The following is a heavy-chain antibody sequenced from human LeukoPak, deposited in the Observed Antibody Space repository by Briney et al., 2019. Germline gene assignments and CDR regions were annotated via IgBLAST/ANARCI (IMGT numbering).Heavy chain of an antibody. Sequence: ASVKVSCKASGYIFTDYYMHWVRQAPGQELGWMGRINPNSGGTNYAQKFQGRVTMTRDTSISTAYMELSRLRSDDTAVYYCARNTRITMIVDGWFDPWGQGTLVTVSS. CDR1: GYIFTDYY. CDR2: INPNSGGT. J-gene: IGHJ5*02. CDR3: ARNTRITMIVDGWFDP. V-gene: IGHV1-2*06. D-gene: IGHD3-22*01.